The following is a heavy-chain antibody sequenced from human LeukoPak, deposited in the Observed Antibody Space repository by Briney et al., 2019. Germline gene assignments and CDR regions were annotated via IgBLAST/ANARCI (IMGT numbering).Heavy chain of an antibody. CDR1: GFTFSRYS. V-gene: IGHV3-48*04. Sequence: GGSLRLSCVASGFTFSRYSMNWVCQAPGKGLEWVSYISSSTSSIYYADSVKGRFTISRDNAKNTLYLQMNSLRAEDTAVYYCARSLIVVVPAAIFHYYYGMDVWGQGTTVTVSS. CDR3: ARSLIVVVPAAIFHYYYGMDV. J-gene: IGHJ6*02. D-gene: IGHD2-2*01. CDR2: ISSSTSSI.